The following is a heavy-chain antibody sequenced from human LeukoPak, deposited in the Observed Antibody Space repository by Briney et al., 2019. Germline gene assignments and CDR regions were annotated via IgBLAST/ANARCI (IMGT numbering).Heavy chain of an antibody. D-gene: IGHD1-14*01. J-gene: IGHJ6*03. CDR2: INPNSGGT. CDR1: GYTFTGYY. CDR3: ARDLSEDLGYYYYYMDV. Sequence: ASVNVSCKASGYTFTGYYMHWVRQAPGQGLEWMGWINPNSGGTNYAQKFQGRVTMTRDTSISTAYMELSRLRSDDTAVYYCARDLSEDLGYYYYYMDVWGKGTTVTVSS. V-gene: IGHV1-2*02.